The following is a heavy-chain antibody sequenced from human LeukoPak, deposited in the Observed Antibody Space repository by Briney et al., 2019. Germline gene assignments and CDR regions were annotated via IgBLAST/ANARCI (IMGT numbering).Heavy chain of an antibody. CDR3: ARETIGYCSSTSCYSTRFDYHYGMDV. J-gene: IGHJ6*02. V-gene: IGHV1-69*13. CDR1: GGTFSSYA. CDR2: IIPIFGTA. D-gene: IGHD2-2*02. Sequence: SVKVSCKASGGTFSSYAISWVRQAPGQGLEWMGGIIPIFGTANYAQKFQGRVTITADESTSTAYMELSSLRSEDTAVYYCARETIGYCSSTSCYSTRFDYHYGMDVWGQGTTITVSS.